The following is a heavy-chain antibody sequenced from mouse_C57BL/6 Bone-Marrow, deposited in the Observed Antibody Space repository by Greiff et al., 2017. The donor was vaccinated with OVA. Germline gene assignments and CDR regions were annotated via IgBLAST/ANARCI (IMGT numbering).Heavy chain of an antibody. CDR3: ASLYGSREGGYAMDY. J-gene: IGHJ4*01. D-gene: IGHD1-1*01. V-gene: IGHV5-6*01. CDR1: GFTFSSYG. CDR2: ISSGGSYT. Sequence: EVQLVESGGDLVKPGGSLKLSCAASGFTFSSYGMSWVRQTPDKRLEWVATISSGGSYTYYPDSVKGRFTISRDNAKNTLYLQMSSLKSEDTAMYYCASLYGSREGGYAMDYWGQGTSVTVSS.